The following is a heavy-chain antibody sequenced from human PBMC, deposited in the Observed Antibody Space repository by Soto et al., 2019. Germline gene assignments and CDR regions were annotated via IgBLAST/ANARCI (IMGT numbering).Heavy chain of an antibody. CDR2: INAGNGNT. D-gene: IGHD3-22*01. CDR1: GYTFTSYA. Sequence: ASVKVSCKASGYTFTSYAMHWVRQAPGQRLERMGWINAGNGNTKYSQKFQGRVTITRDTSASTAYMEPSSLRSEDTAVYYCARPDSSGGLDYWGQGTLVTVSS. J-gene: IGHJ4*02. V-gene: IGHV1-3*01. CDR3: ARPDSSGGLDY.